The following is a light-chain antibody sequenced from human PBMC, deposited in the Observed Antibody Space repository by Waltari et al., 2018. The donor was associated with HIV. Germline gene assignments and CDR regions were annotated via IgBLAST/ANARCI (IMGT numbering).Light chain of an antibody. J-gene: IGLJ1*01. CDR3: VGWDSSLSAYV. V-gene: IGLV1-47*01. CDR2: KNF. Sequence: QSFLTQPPSASGTPGQTVTISCSGSSSNIENDNVYWYQQLPGVTPKLLIYKNFRRPSGVPDRFAASKSGTSASLTISGLRYADEADYYCVGWDSSLSAYVFGAGTKVAVL. CDR1: SSNIENDN.